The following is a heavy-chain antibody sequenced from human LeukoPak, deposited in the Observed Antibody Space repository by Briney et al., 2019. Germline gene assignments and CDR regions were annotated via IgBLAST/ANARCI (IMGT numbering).Heavy chain of an antibody. CDR2: IYHSGST. Sequence: SEALSLTCTVSGGSISSGGYYWSWIRQPPGKGLEWIGYIYHSGSTYYNPSLKSRVTISVDRSKNQFSLKLSSVTAADTAVYYCARERNYYGSGSYYNALEYWGQGTLVTVSS. J-gene: IGHJ4*02. V-gene: IGHV4-30-2*01. CDR1: GGSISSGGYY. D-gene: IGHD3-10*01. CDR3: ARERNYYGSGSYYNALEY.